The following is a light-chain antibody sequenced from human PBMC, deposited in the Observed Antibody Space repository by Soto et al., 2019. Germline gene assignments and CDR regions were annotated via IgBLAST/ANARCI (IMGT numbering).Light chain of an antibody. CDR2: EVS. J-gene: IGLJ3*02. CDR1: SSDIGGFNY. V-gene: IGLV2-14*01. Sequence: QSALTQPASVSGSPGQSITISCTGTSSDIGGFNYVSWYQQHPGTAPKLIIYEVSNRPSGISNRFSGSKSGNTASLTISGLKAEDEADYYCCSYTTTSTLGVFGGGTKLTVL. CDR3: CSYTTTSTLGV.